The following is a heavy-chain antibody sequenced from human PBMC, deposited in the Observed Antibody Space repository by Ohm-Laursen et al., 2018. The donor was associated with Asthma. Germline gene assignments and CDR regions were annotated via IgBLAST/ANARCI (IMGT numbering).Heavy chain of an antibody. CDR2: INPSGGST. Sequence: GASVKVSCKASGYTFTGYYMHWVRQAPGQGLEWMGWINPSGGSTSYAQKFQGRVTMTRDTSTSTVYMELSSLRSEDTAVYYCARDIVVVPAATENYYYYYGMDVWGQGTTVTVSS. CDR3: ARDIVVVPAATENYYYYYGMDV. CDR1: GYTFTGYY. J-gene: IGHJ6*02. V-gene: IGHV1-46*01. D-gene: IGHD2-2*01.